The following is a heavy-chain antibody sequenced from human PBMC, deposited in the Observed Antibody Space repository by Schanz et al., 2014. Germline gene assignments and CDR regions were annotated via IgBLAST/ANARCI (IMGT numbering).Heavy chain of an antibody. Sequence: EVQLVESGGGLIQPGGSLRLSCAVSGFSVSTNYMSWARQAPGKGLEWISSLYINAGSTRYADSVKGRFFISRDNSKNTLYLEMNSLRAEDTALYYCGKDPHKDYGGKPQTLDMWGQGTMVTVSS. V-gene: IGHV3-53*01. CDR1: GFSVSTNY. CDR2: LYINAGST. J-gene: IGHJ3*02. CDR3: GKDPHKDYGGKPQTLDM. D-gene: IGHD4-17*01.